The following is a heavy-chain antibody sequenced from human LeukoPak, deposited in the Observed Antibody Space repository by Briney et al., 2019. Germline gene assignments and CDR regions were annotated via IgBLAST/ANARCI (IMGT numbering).Heavy chain of an antibody. J-gene: IGHJ5*02. V-gene: IGHV4-34*01. D-gene: IGHD3-22*01. CDR1: GGSISSYY. CDR3: ARGIRYYYDSSGYHNWFDP. CDR2: INHSGST. Sequence: MPSETLSLTCTVSGGSISSYYWSWIRQPPGKGLEWIGEINHSGSTNYNPSLKSRVTISVDTSKNQFSLKLSSVTAADTAVYYCARGIRYYYDSSGYHNWFDPWGQGTLVTVPS.